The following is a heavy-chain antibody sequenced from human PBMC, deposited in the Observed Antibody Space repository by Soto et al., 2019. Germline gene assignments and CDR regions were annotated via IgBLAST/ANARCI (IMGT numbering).Heavy chain of an antibody. J-gene: IGHJ4*02. CDR1: GFTFSSFW. Sequence: DVQLVESGGGLVQPGGSLRLSCEASGFTFSSFWMHWVRQVPGKGLVWVSRIKGDESRTAYADFVAGRFTISRDNAKNTLYLEMRSLTVEDTAVYYCARVRYNLFDYWGRGTLVTVSS. CDR3: ARVRYNLFDY. D-gene: IGHD1-20*01. CDR2: IKGDESRT. V-gene: IGHV3-74*01.